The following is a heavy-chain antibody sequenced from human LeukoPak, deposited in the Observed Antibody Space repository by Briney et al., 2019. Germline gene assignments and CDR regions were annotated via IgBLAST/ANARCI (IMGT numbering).Heavy chain of an antibody. Sequence: GGSLRLSCEASGFSFSSYWMNWVRQAPGMGLEWVANINQDGSEKYYVDSVKGRFTISRDNAKKSLYLQMKSLRAEDTAVYYCARDSSGRLGTYYMDVWGKGTTVTVSS. V-gene: IGHV3-7*01. D-gene: IGHD6-19*01. J-gene: IGHJ6*03. CDR1: GFSFSSYW. CDR2: INQDGSEK. CDR3: ARDSSGRLGTYYMDV.